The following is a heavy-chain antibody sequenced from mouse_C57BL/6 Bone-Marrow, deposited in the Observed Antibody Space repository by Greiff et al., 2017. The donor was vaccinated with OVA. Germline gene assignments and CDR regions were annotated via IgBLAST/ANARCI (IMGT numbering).Heavy chain of an antibody. CDR1: GFNIKDDY. CDR2: IDPENGDT. Sequence: VQLQQSGAELVRPGASVKLSCTASGFNIKDDYMHWVKQRPEQGLEWIGWIDPENGDTEYASKFQGKATITADTSSNTAYLQLSSLTSEDTAVYYCPDGRFDYWGQGTTLTVSS. J-gene: IGHJ2*01. V-gene: IGHV14-4*01. CDR3: PDGRFDY. D-gene: IGHD1-1*01.